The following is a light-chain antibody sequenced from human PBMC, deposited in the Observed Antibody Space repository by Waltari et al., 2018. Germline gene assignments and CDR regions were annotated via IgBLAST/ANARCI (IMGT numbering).Light chain of an antibody. CDR2: WAS. V-gene: IGKV4-1*01. Sequence: DIVMTQSPDSLAVSLGERATINCKSSQSVLYSSNNQNYLAWYQQKPGQPHKLLIYWASTRESGVPDRFSGSGSGTDFTLTISSLQAEDVAVYYCQQYYSTPDTFGQGTKVEIK. CDR1: QSVLYSSNNQNY. J-gene: IGKJ1*01. CDR3: QQYYSTPDT.